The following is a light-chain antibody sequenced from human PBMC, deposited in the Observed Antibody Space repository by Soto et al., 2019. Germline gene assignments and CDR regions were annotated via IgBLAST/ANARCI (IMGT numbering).Light chain of an antibody. V-gene: IGLV3-21*02. CDR3: QVWDTSSDHVV. J-gene: IGLJ2*01. Sequence: SYELTQPPSVSVAPGQTARLSCGGSDIGSKSGHWYQQKPGQAPVLVVYDDSDRPSGIPERFSGSNSGNTATLTISRVEAGDEADYYCQVWDTSSDHVVFGGGTKPTVL. CDR2: DDS. CDR1: DIGSKS.